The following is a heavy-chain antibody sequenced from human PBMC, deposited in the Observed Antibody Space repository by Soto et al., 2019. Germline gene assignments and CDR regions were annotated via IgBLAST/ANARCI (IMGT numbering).Heavy chain of an antibody. CDR3: ERIGGYHGPFDY. Sequence: SETLSLTCSVSGVSISSYFWSWIRQAPGGGLEWIGYTYHRGSTNYSPSLKSRVAISLDTSENQFSLKVNSVTAAATAVYYCERIGGYHGPFDYWGQGTPVTVSS. CDR2: TYHRGST. J-gene: IGHJ4*02. CDR1: GVSISSYF. V-gene: IGHV4-59*01. D-gene: IGHD3-3*01.